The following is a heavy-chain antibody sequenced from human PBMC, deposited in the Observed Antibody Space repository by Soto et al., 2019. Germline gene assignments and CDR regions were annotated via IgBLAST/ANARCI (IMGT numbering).Heavy chain of an antibody. CDR2: ISGNGGTT. CDR3: ARGSKDSYPGSRIFDF. J-gene: IGHJ4*02. Sequence: PGGSLRLSCAASGFTFTNYAMSWVRQAPGKGLEWISAISGNGGTTYFADSMEGRFSVSRDNSKDTLYLQMSSLRAEDSAIYYCARGSKDSYPGSRIFDFWGRGTLVTVSS. V-gene: IGHV3-23*01. D-gene: IGHD3-10*01. CDR1: GFTFTNYA.